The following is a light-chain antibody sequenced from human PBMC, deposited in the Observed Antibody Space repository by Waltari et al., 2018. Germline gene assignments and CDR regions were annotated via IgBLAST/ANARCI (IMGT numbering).Light chain of an antibody. V-gene: IGLV3-19*01. Sequence: SSELTQDPAVSVALGQTVTITCQGASLRTSYASWYQQKAGQAPILVLFGKNKRPSSSPDRFTGYNSATTTSVTITGAQAEDESDYYCSSRDSSASHVLFAGGTKLTVL. J-gene: IGLJ2*01. CDR2: GKN. CDR3: SSRDSSASHVL. CDR1: SLRTSY.